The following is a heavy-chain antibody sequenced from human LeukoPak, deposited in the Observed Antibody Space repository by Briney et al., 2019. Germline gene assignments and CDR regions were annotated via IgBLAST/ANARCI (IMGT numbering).Heavy chain of an antibody. D-gene: IGHD3-22*01. Sequence: SVKVSCKASGGTFSSYAISWVRQAPGQGLEWMGGIIPIFGTANYAQKFQGRVTITADESTSTAYMELSSLRSEDTAVYYCAREVDYYDSGYYFDYWGQGTLVTVSS. CDR3: AREVDYYDSGYYFDY. CDR1: GGTFSSYA. CDR2: IIPIFGTA. J-gene: IGHJ4*02. V-gene: IGHV1-69*13.